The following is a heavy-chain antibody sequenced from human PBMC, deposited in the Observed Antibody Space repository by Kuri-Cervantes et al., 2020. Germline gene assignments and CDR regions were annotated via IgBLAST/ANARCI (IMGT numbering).Heavy chain of an antibody. CDR1: GGSISSYS. Sequence: LRLSCTVSGGSISSYSWSWIRQPPGKGLEWIGYIYHSGSTYYNPSLKSRVTISVDRSKNQFSLKLSSVTAADTAVYYCARGIQLWSTHFDYWGQGTLVTVSS. V-gene: IGHV4-30-2*01. J-gene: IGHJ4*02. D-gene: IGHD5-18*01. CDR3: ARGIQLWSTHFDY. CDR2: IYHSGST.